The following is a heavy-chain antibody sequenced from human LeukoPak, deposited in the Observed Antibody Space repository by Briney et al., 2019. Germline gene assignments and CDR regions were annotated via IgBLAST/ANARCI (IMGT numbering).Heavy chain of an antibody. V-gene: IGHV4-4*07. CDR2: IYTSGST. J-gene: IGHJ4*02. CDR1: GGSISSYY. CDR3: AARADYGDYVLDY. D-gene: IGHD4-17*01. Sequence: SETLSLTCTGSGGSISSYYWSWIRQPAGKGLDWIGRIYTSGSTNYNPSLKSRVTMSVDTSKNQFSLKLSSVTAADTAVYYCAARADYGDYVLDYWGQGTLVTVSS.